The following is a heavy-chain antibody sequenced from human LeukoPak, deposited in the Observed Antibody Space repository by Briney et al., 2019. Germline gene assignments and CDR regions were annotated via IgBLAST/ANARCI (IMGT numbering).Heavy chain of an antibody. CDR1: GFTFSNYA. V-gene: IGHV3-23*01. CDR3: AKDPEGDAVDYVDV. J-gene: IGHJ6*03. CDR2: ISGSGGST. Sequence: PGGSLRLSCTASGFTFSNYAMSWVRQAPGKGLEWVSAISGSGGSTYYADSVKGRFTISRDNSKNTLYLQMNSLRAEDTAVYYCAKDPEGDAVDYVDVWGKGTTVTVSS. D-gene: IGHD1-14*01.